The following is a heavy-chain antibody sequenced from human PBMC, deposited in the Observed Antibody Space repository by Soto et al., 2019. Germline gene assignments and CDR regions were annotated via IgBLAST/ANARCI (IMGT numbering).Heavy chain of an antibody. CDR2: IMPIFRTP. V-gene: IGHV1-69*12. Sequence: QVQLEQSGAEVKKPGSSVKVSCKASGGTFSNSAISWVRQAPGQGLEWMGGIMPIFRTPDYAQKFQGRVNISAGESTSTGYMEVRGLRSDDTAVYYCGSDKDRLQLGGNYYYILDVWGQGTTVTVSS. J-gene: IGHJ6*02. D-gene: IGHD5-12*01. CDR1: GGTFSNSA. CDR3: GSDKDRLQLGGNYYYILDV.